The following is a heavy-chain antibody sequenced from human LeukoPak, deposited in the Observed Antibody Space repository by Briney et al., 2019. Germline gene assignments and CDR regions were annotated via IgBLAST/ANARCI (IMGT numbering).Heavy chain of an antibody. CDR2: IYHSGST. J-gene: IGHJ4*02. CDR3: ARGSSSWYYFDY. D-gene: IGHD6-13*01. Sequence: SETLSLTCTVSGGSISSGGYYWSWIRQPPGKGLEWIGYIYHSGSTYYNPSLKSRVTISVDRSKNQFSLKLSSVTAADTAVYYCARGSSSWYYFDYWGQGTPVTVSS. CDR1: GGSISSGGYY. V-gene: IGHV4-30-2*01.